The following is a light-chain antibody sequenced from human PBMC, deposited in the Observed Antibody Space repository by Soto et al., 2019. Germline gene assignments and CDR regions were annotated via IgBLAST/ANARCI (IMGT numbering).Light chain of an antibody. Sequence: EIVMTQSPATLSVSPGERATVPCRASQSVSTNLAWYQQKPGQAPRLLIYGASTRATGIPARFSGSGSGTEFTLTISSLQSEDFAVYYCQQYNNWPLTFGGGTKVDIK. CDR3: QQYNNWPLT. J-gene: IGKJ4*01. CDR2: GAS. CDR1: QSVSTN. V-gene: IGKV3-15*01.